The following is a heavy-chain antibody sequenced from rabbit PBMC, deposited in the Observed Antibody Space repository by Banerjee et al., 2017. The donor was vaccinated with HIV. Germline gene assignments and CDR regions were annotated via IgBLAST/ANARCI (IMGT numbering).Heavy chain of an antibody. J-gene: IGHJ4*01. V-gene: IGHV1S45*01. CDR3: ARDLAGVIGWNFGL. D-gene: IGHD4-1*01. CDR1: GFSFSSDYD. Sequence: QEQLEESGGDLVRPEGSLTLTCTASGFSFSSDYDICWVRQAPGKGPEWIACIYTGSSGNTYYASWAKGPFTISKTSSTTVTLQMTSLTAADTATYFCARDLAGVIGWNFGLWGQGTLVTVS. CDR2: IYTGSSGNT.